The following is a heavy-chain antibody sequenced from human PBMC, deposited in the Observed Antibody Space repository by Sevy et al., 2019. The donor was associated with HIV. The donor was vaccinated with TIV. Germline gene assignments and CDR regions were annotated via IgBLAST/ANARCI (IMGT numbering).Heavy chain of an antibody. J-gene: IGHJ4*02. CDR3: AKMEGQLPSEYYFDY. Sequence: GGSLRLSCVASGFTFSDYAMSWVRQAPGKGLEWVSSLFGGGHGAKYADSVKGRFIISIDNSRNTRSLQLNSLRAEDAAVYYCAKMEGQLPSEYYFDYWGQGILVTVSS. CDR2: LFGGGHGA. V-gene: IGHV3-23*01. D-gene: IGHD2-2*01. CDR1: GFTFSDYA.